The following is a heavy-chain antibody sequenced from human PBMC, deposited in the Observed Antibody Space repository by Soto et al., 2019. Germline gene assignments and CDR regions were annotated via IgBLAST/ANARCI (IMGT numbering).Heavy chain of an antibody. V-gene: IGHV1-18*04. J-gene: IGHJ6*02. CDR2: ISAYNGNT. D-gene: IGHD2-2*01. Sequence: ASVKVSCKASGYTFTSYYMHWVRQAPGQGLEWMGWISAYNGNTNYAQKLQGRVTLTRDMSTSTVYMELTSLTYDDTAVYYCARDVSGPGATYVMDVWGQGTTVTVSS. CDR1: GYTFTSYY. CDR3: ARDVSGPGATYVMDV.